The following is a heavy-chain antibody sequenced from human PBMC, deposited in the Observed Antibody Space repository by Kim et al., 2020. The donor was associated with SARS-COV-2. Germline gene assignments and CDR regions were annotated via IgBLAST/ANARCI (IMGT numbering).Heavy chain of an antibody. CDR3: ARDTHYYDSSGGAFDI. D-gene: IGHD3-22*01. V-gene: IGHV3-30*07. Sequence: SVQGRFTISRDNSKSTLYLQMNSLRAEDTAVYYCARDTHYYDSSGGAFDIWGQGTMVTVSS. J-gene: IGHJ3*02.